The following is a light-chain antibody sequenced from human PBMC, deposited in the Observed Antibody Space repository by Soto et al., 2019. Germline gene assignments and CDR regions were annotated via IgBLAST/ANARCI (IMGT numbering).Light chain of an antibody. CDR3: QHRSN. Sequence: IVLTQSPGPLSLSPGERATLSCRASQTGSNSYLAWYQHKSGQAPRLLIYGVYTRASGIPDRFSGSGSGTEFTLTISSLEPEDFAVYYCQHRSNFGQGTRLEIK. J-gene: IGKJ5*01. CDR1: QTGSNSY. CDR2: GVY. V-gene: IGKV3D-20*02.